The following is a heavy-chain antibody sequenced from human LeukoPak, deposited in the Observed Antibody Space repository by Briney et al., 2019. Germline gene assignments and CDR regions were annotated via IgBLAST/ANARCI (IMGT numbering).Heavy chain of an antibody. V-gene: IGHV3-23*01. CDR3: AKDHGYYYDSSGYYKFSYFDY. Sequence: PGGSLSLSCAASGFTFSSYAMSWVRQAPGKGLEWVSAISGSGGSTYYADSVKGRFTISRDNSKNTLYLQMNSLRAEDTAVYYCAKDHGYYYDSSGYYKFSYFDYWGQGTLVTVSS. D-gene: IGHD3-22*01. CDR2: ISGSGGST. CDR1: GFTFSSYA. J-gene: IGHJ4*02.